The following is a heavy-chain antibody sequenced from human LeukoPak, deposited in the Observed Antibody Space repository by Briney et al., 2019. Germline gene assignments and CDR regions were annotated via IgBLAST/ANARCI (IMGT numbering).Heavy chain of an antibody. J-gene: IGHJ4*02. CDR1: GFTFSSCW. Sequence: PGGSLRLXCAASGFTFSSCWMYWVRRAPGKGLVWVSRINSDGSKTRYADSVKGRFTISRDNAKNTLYLQMNSLRAEDTAVYYCARRIESYDFWSAYYTPDYWGQGTLVTVSS. CDR2: INSDGSKT. D-gene: IGHD3-3*01. V-gene: IGHV3-74*01. CDR3: ARRIESYDFWSAYYTPDY.